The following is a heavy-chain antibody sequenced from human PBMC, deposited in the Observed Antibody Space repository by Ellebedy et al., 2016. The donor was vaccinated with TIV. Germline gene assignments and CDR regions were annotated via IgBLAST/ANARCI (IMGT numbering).Heavy chain of an antibody. V-gene: IGHV1-69*06. J-gene: IGHJ1*01. D-gene: IGHD5-24*01. CDR3: AREGREYNTPSQYFQN. CDR1: GYTFTNKHY. CDR2: IIPMFGTA. Sequence: AASVKVSCKASGYTFTNKHYIHWVRQAPGQGLEWMGGIIPMFGTANYAQKFQGRVSITADKSTTTVYMEVSSLRSEDTAVYYCAREGREYNTPSQYFQNWGQGTVVTVSS.